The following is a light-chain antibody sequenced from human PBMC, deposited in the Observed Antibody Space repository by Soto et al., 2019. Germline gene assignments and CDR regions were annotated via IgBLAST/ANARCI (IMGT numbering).Light chain of an antibody. J-gene: IGKJ1*01. Sequence: DIQMTQSPSTLSASVGDRVIITCRASQSISDYLAWYQQKPGKAPKLLIYDASNLESGVPSTFSDSGSGTEFTLTISSLQPDDFATYYCQQYYTYLHMFGQGAKVDIK. CDR2: DAS. CDR1: QSISDY. CDR3: QQYYTYLHM. V-gene: IGKV1-5*01.